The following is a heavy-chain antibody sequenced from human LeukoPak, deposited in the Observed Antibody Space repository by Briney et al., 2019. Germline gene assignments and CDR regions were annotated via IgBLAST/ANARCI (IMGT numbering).Heavy chain of an antibody. D-gene: IGHD6-19*01. V-gene: IGHV3-30*04. CDR1: GFTFSSYA. Sequence: RSGGSLRLSCAASGFTFSSYAIHWVRQAPGKGLEWVALISYDGSNKYCADSVKGRFTVSRDNSKNTLYLQMNSLRVEDTAVYYCASEYREDHSGSQYFQHWGQGTLVTVSS. CDR2: ISYDGSNK. CDR3: ASEYREDHSGSQYFQH. J-gene: IGHJ1*01.